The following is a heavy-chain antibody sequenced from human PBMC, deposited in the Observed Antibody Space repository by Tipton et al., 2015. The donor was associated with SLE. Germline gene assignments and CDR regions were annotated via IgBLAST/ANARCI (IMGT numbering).Heavy chain of an antibody. Sequence: TLSLTCIVSGDSISSSSYYWGWIRQPPGKGLEWVGTVYYTGNTFYNPSLKSRVTILVDTSKNQFSLKLISVTAADTAVYYCARDEYRYDATGYHLLGHFDFWGQGTLVTVSS. J-gene: IGHJ4*02. CDR3: ARDEYRYDATGYHLLGHFDF. CDR1: GDSISSSSYY. CDR2: VYYTGNT. V-gene: IGHV4-39*07. D-gene: IGHD3-22*01.